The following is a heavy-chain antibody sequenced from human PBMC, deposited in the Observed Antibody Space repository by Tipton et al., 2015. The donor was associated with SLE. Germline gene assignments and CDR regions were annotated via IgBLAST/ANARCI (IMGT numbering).Heavy chain of an antibody. D-gene: IGHD6-13*01. J-gene: IGHJ1*01. CDR2: IYHSGST. CDR1: GGSISSGGYS. CDR3: ARARGQAAGPTPFQH. Sequence: TLSLTCAVSGGSISSGGYSWSWIRQPPGKGLEWIGYIYHSGSTYYNPSLKSRVTISVDRSKNQFSLKLSSVTAADTAVYYCARARGQAAGPTPFQHWGQGTLFTVSS. V-gene: IGHV4-30-2*01.